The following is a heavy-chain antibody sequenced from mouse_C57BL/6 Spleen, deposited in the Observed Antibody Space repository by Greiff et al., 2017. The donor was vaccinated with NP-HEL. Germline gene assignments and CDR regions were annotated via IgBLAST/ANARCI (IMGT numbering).Heavy chain of an antibody. Sequence: QVQLKQPGAELVRPGSSVKLSCKASGYTFTSYWMHWVKQRPIQGLEWIGNIDPSDSETHYNQKFKDKATLTVDKSSSTAYMQLSSLTSEDSAVYYCARDYYGSSRYYFDYWGQGTTLTVSS. CDR2: IDPSDSET. CDR3: ARDYYGSSRYYFDY. D-gene: IGHD1-1*01. V-gene: IGHV1-52*01. J-gene: IGHJ2*01. CDR1: GYTFTSYW.